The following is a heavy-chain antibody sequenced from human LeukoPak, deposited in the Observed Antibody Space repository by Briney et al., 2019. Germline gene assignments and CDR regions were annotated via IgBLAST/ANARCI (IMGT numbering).Heavy chain of an antibody. V-gene: IGHV3-21*01. CDR3: ARDWDTAMVNDAFDI. CDR2: ISSSSSYI. CDR1: GFTFSSYS. Sequence: GGSLRLSCAASGFTFSSYSMIWVRQAPGKGLEWVSSISSSSSYIYYADSVKGRFTISRDNAKNSLYLQMNSLRAEDTAVYYCARDWDTAMVNDAFDIWGQGTMVTVSS. D-gene: IGHD5-18*01. J-gene: IGHJ3*02.